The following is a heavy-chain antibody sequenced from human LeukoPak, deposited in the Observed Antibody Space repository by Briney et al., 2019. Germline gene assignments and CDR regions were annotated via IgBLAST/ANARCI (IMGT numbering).Heavy chain of an antibody. CDR2: INNNGGST. CDR3: VKDRGRDIFTGYSYAFDI. J-gene: IGHJ3*02. D-gene: IGHD3-9*01. CDR1: GFTFSSYE. Sequence: GGSLRLSCAASGFTFSSYEMNWVRQAPGKGLEYVSAINNNGGSTYYADSVKGRFTISRDNSKNTLYLQMSSLRAEDTAVYYCVKDRGRDIFTGYSYAFDIWGQGTMVTVSS. V-gene: IGHV3-64D*09.